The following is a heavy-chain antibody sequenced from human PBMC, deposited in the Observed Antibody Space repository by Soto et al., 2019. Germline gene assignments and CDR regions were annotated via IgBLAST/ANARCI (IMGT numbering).Heavy chain of an antibody. CDR3: ARHRGQLVPPWWFDP. CDR1: GGSISSYY. J-gene: IGHJ5*02. CDR2: IYYSGST. V-gene: IGHV4-59*08. D-gene: IGHD6-13*01. Sequence: SETLSLTCTVSGGSISSYYWSWIRQPPGKGLEWIGYIYYSGSTNYNPSLKSRVTISVDTSKNQFSLKLSSVTAADTAVYYCARHRGQLVPPWWFDPWGQGTLVTVSS.